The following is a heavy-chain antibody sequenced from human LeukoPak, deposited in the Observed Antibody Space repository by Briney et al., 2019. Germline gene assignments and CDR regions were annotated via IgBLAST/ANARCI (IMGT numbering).Heavy chain of an antibody. D-gene: IGHD3-22*01. Sequence: PGGSLRLSCAASGFTFSSYDMHWVRQATGKGLEWVSAIGTAGDTYYPGSVKGRFTISRDNSKNTLYLQMNSLRAEDTAVYYCAKVHPPTYYYDSSGYYEGYYFDYWGQGTLVTVSS. V-gene: IGHV3-13*01. CDR3: AKVHPPTYYYDSSGYYEGYYFDY. CDR1: GFTFSSYD. CDR2: IGTAGDT. J-gene: IGHJ4*02.